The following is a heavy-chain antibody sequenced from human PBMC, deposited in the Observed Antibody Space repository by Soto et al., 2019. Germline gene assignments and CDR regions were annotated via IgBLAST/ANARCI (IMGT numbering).Heavy chain of an antibody. V-gene: IGHV4-30-4*01. CDR1: GGSISSGDYY. D-gene: IGHD2-21*02. J-gene: IGHJ4*02. CDR2: IYYSGST. Sequence: SETLSLTCTVSGGSISSGDYYWSWIRQPPGKGLEWIGYIYYSGSTYYNPSLKSRVTISVDTSKNQFSLKLSSVTAADTAVYYCARGNGGNSYYFDYWGQGTLVTVSS. CDR3: ARGNGGNSYYFDY.